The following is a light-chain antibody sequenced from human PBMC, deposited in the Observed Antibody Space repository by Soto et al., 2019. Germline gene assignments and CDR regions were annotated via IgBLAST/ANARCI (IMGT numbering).Light chain of an antibody. CDR3: QQYGRSPFT. Sequence: EIMMTQSPGTLSVSPGEGATLSCTASQSVNLNLAWYQQKPGQAPRLLIYGASSRATGVPDRFSASGSGTDFTLTISRLEPEDFAVYYCQQYGRSPFTFGPGTKVDIK. CDR2: GAS. CDR1: QSVNLN. J-gene: IGKJ3*01. V-gene: IGKV3-20*01.